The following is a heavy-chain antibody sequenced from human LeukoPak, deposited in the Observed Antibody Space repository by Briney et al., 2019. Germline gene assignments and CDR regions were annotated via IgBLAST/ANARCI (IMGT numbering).Heavy chain of an antibody. J-gene: IGHJ4*02. CDR3: ARQAHCTSTICNPFDF. CDR2: IYYTGST. V-gene: IGHV4-59*08. Sequence: SETLSLTCTVSGGSISGHHWSWIRQPPGKGLEWIGYIYYTGSTNYNPSLKSRVTISLDTSMNQFSLQLASVTVADTAVYYCARQAHCTSTICNPFDFWGQGTLVTVS. D-gene: IGHD2-2*01. CDR1: GGSISGHH.